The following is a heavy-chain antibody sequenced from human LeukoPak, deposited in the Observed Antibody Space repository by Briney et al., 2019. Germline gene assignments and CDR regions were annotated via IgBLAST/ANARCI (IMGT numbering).Heavy chain of an antibody. CDR3: ARVGFSRRDILTGYIDY. Sequence: GGSLRLSCAVSGFIVSSNYMSWVRQAPGKGLEWVSAIHTSGNTFYADSVRGRFTISRDNSKNTLSLQMNSLRADDTAVYYCARVGFSRRDILTGYIDYWGQGTLVTVSS. V-gene: IGHV3-66*01. J-gene: IGHJ4*02. CDR1: GFIVSSNY. D-gene: IGHD3-9*01. CDR2: IHTSGNT.